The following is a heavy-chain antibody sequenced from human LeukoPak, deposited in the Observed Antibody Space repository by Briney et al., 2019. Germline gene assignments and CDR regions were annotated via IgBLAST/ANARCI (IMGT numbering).Heavy chain of an antibody. CDR1: GFTFSSYW. V-gene: IGHV3-74*01. D-gene: IGHD6-19*01. CDR2: IKSDGTIT. J-gene: IGHJ4*02. CDR3: ARGNSGSNFDS. Sequence: GSLRLSCAASGFTFSSYWMHWVRQAPGKGLVWVSRIKSDGTITSYADPVKGRFTISRDNAKNTLYLQMNSLRAEDTAVYYCARGNSGSNFDSWGQGSLVTVSS.